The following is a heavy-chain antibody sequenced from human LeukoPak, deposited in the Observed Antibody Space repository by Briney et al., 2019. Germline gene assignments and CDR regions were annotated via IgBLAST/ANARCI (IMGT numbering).Heavy chain of an antibody. J-gene: IGHJ4*02. D-gene: IGHD3-10*01. CDR3: ARVWFGELYFDY. Sequence: HSGGSLRLSCAASGFTFSSYEMNWVRQAPGKGLEWVSYISSSGSTIYYADSVKGRFTISRDNAKNSLYLQMNSLRAEDTAAYYCARVWFGELYFDYWGQGTLVTVSS. CDR1: GFTFSSYE. CDR2: ISSSGSTI. V-gene: IGHV3-48*03.